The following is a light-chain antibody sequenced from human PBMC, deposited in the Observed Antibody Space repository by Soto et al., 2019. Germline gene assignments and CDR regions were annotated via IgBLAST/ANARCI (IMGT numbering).Light chain of an antibody. Sequence: EIVLTQSPGTLSLSPGERATLSCRASQSVSSSYLAWYQQKPGQAPRLLIYGASSRATGIPDRFSGSGSGTDFTLTISRLEPEDFAVYYCQHYGSSPTFGQGTKVESK. J-gene: IGKJ1*01. CDR1: QSVSSSY. CDR2: GAS. V-gene: IGKV3-20*01. CDR3: QHYGSSPT.